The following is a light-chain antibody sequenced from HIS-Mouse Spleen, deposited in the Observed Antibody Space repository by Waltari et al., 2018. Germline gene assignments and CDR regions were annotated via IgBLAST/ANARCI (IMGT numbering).Light chain of an antibody. Sequence: SYELTQPPSVSVSPGQTARITCSGDALPKNYAYWYQQKSGQAPVLVIYEDSKRPSGIPGGCSGASSGTMATLTISGAQVEDEADYYCYSTDSSGNHRVFGGGTKLTVL. CDR3: YSTDSSGNHRV. CDR1: ALPKNY. V-gene: IGLV3-10*01. J-gene: IGLJ2*01. CDR2: EDS.